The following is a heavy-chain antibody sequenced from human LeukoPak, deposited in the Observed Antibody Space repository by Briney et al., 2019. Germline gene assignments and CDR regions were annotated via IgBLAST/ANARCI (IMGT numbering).Heavy chain of an antibody. D-gene: IGHD3-3*01. CDR2: IYSSGTT. J-gene: IGHJ4*02. CDR3: ARGGSLWSRYYKFDF. Sequence: SETLSLTCTVSGGSISSYYWSWIRQPPGQGLEWIGNIYSSGTTNYNPSLRSRVTMSVDTSKNQFSLKLSSLTTADTAVYYCARGGSLWSRYYKFDFWGQGTLVTVSS. V-gene: IGHV4-59*01. CDR1: GGSISSYY.